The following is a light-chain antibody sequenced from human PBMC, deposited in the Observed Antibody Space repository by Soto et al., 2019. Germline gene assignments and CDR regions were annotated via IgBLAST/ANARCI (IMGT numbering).Light chain of an antibody. CDR2: LAS. Sequence: EIVLTQSPATLSSFPGDRVTLSCRASQAVNTRLAWYQHRPGQAPRLLIYLASNRAAGVPARFSGSGSGTDFTLTISDVEPEDFAVYYCQQYGSSPRTFGPGIKVDIK. CDR1: QAVNTR. CDR3: QQYGSSPRT. J-gene: IGKJ3*01. V-gene: IGKV3D-11*03.